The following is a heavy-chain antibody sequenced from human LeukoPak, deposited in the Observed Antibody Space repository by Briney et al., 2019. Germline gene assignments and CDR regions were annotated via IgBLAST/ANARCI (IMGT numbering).Heavy chain of an antibody. CDR2: TIPIFGTA. CDR1: GGTFSSYA. Sequence: SVKVSCKASGGTFSSYAISWVRQAPGQGLEWMGGTIPIFGTANYAQKFQGRVTITADESTSTAYMELSSLGSEDTAVYYCARYAVPAAPYYYYYYMDVWGKGTTVTVSS. CDR3: ARYAVPAAPYYYYYYMDV. J-gene: IGHJ6*03. V-gene: IGHV1-69*13. D-gene: IGHD2-2*01.